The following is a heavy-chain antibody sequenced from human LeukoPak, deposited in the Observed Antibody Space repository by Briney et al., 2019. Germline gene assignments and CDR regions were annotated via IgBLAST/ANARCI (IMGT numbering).Heavy chain of an antibody. V-gene: IGHV4-59*08. Sequence: SETLSLTCTVSGGSISSYYWSWIRQPPGKGLEWIGYIYYSGSTNYNPSLKSRVTISVDTSKNQFSLKLSSVTAADTAVYYCARVVDTGFYYFDYWGQGTLVTVSS. CDR1: GGSISSYY. D-gene: IGHD5-18*01. J-gene: IGHJ4*02. CDR3: ARVVDTGFYYFDY. CDR2: IYYSGST.